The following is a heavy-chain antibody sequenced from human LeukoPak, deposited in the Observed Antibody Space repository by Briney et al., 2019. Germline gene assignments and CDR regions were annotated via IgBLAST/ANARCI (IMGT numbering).Heavy chain of an antibody. Sequence: PSETLSLTCTVSGGSISSYYWGWIRQPAGKGLEWIGRIYTSGSTNYNPSPKSRVTMSVDTSKNQFSLKLSSVTAADTAVYYCAREVITMVRGVISVYYYGMDVWGQGTTVTVSS. CDR3: AREVITMVRGVISVYYYGMDV. J-gene: IGHJ6*02. V-gene: IGHV4-4*07. CDR1: GGSISSYY. D-gene: IGHD3-10*01. CDR2: IYTSGST.